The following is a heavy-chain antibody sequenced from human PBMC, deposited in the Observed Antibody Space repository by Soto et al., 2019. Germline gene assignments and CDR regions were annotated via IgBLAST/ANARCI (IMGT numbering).Heavy chain of an antibody. V-gene: IGHV4-4*07. CDR2: IYTGGNT. CDR3: AREGDDRHFFFDS. J-gene: IGHJ4*02. CDR1: GGSIDNSHSF. D-gene: IGHD3-3*02. Sequence: PSETLSLTCDVSGGSIDNSHSFWSWIRQPAGKGLEWIGRIYTGGNTNYNPSLKSRVTMSVDTSKSQFSLSLTSVTAADTAVYYCAREGDDRHFFFDSWGQGTLVTVSS.